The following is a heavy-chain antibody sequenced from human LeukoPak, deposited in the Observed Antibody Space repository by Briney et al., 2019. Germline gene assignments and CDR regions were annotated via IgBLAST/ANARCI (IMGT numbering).Heavy chain of an antibody. D-gene: IGHD2-15*01. Sequence: GRSLRLSCAASAFTFSSYAMHWVRQAPGKGLGWVEVISYDGSNKYYADSVKGRFTISRDNSKSTLYLQMNSLRAEDTAVYYCASLAGYRCSGGSCYSLDYWGQGTLVTVSS. CDR3: ASLAGYRCSGGSCYSLDY. J-gene: IGHJ4*02. CDR2: ISYDGSNK. V-gene: IGHV3-30*04. CDR1: AFTFSSYA.